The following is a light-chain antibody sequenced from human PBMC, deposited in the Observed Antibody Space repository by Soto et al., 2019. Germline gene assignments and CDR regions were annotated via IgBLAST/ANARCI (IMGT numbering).Light chain of an antibody. J-gene: IGKJ3*01. Sequence: EIVMTQSPATLSVSPGERATLSCRASQSVSGNLAWYQQKPGQAPRLLIYGASTRATGIPAKFSGSGSGTEFTLTISRLQSEDFAVYYCQQSNNWSPFTFGPGTEVDIK. CDR2: GAS. V-gene: IGKV3-15*01. CDR1: QSVSGN. CDR3: QQSNNWSPFT.